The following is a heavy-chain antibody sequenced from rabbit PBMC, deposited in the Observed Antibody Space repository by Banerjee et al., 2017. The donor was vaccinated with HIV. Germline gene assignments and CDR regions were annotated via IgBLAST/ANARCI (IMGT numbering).Heavy chain of an antibody. CDR3: ARSGTYGYDAYAV. Sequence: QSLEESGGDLVKPGASLTLTCTASGFSFSSSDYMCWVRQAPGKGLEWIACIHAGSSGTTYYASWAKGRFTISKTSSTTVTLQMTSLTAADTATYFCARSGTYGYDAYAVWGQGTLVTVS. V-gene: IGHV1S40*01. CDR1: GFSFSSSDY. CDR2: IHAGSSGTT. J-gene: IGHJ3*01. D-gene: IGHD6-1*01.